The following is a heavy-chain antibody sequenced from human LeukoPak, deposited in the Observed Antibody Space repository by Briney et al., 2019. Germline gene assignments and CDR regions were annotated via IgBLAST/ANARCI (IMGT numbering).Heavy chain of an antibody. CDR2: ISSSGSAI. V-gene: IGHV3-48*03. D-gene: IGHD3-22*01. Sequence: GGSLRLSCAASGFTFSSYEMNWVRQAPGKGLEWVSFISSSGSAIQYADSVRGRFTISRDNAKNSLFLRMSRLRAEDTAVYYCAREKLSFFDSSGYFDHWGQGTLVTVSS. CDR1: GFTFSSYE. CDR3: AREKLSFFDSSGYFDH. J-gene: IGHJ4*02.